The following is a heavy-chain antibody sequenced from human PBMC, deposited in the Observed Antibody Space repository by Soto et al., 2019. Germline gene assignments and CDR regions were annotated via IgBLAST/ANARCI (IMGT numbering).Heavy chain of an antibody. Sequence: PSETLSLTCTISGGSISVYYWSWVRQPPGHELEWIGYIYASGSPYYNPSLRSGVTISAETSKNQISLKLTSPTAADTAFYYCARGVGSSPPRYWGRGTLVTVSS. J-gene: IGHJ4*02. CDR3: ARGVGSSPPRY. CDR2: IYASGSP. CDR1: GGSISVYY. D-gene: IGHD1-26*01. V-gene: IGHV4-59*01.